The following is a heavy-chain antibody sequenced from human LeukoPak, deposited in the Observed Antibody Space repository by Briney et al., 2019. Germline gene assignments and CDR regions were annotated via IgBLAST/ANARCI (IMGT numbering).Heavy chain of an antibody. J-gene: IGHJ4*02. CDR2: ISGNGGST. Sequence: GGSLRLSCAASGFTFSIYAMSWVRQAPGKGLEWVSAISGNGGSTYYADSVKGRFTITRDNSKNTLYLQMNSLIAEETAVYYCAKDSLFGSGRYYFDYWGQGTLVTVSS. CDR3: AKDSLFGSGRYYFDY. V-gene: IGHV3-23*01. CDR1: GFTFSIYA. D-gene: IGHD3-10*01.